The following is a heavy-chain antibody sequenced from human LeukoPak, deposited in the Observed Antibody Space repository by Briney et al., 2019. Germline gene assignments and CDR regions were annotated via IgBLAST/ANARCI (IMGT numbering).Heavy chain of an antibody. V-gene: IGHV3-53*01. CDR2: IYAGGST. CDR3: ARDNPQNDILAGPYYYYYGMDV. CDR1: GFTVSSNY. D-gene: IGHD3-9*01. J-gene: IGHJ6*02. Sequence: GGSLRLSCAASGFTVSSNYMSWVRQAPGKGLEWVSVIYAGGSTYYADSVKGRFTISRDNSKNTLYLQMNSLRAEDTAVYYCARDNPQNDILAGPYYYYYGMDVWGQGTTVTVSS.